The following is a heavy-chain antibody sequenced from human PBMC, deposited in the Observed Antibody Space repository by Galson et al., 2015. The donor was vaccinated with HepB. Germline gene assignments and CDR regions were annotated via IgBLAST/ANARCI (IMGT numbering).Heavy chain of an antibody. Sequence: SLRLSCAASGFVFSRHGMHWARPAPGKGLEWVAVVWYDGTQQYYSESGEGRFTISRDNSKNMVYLQMNSLRVEDTAVYYCWMIGTDFDYWGQGTLVTVSS. V-gene: IGHV3-33*01. D-gene: IGHD2-21*01. CDR3: WMIGTDFDY. CDR1: GFVFSRHG. J-gene: IGHJ4*02. CDR2: VWYDGTQQ.